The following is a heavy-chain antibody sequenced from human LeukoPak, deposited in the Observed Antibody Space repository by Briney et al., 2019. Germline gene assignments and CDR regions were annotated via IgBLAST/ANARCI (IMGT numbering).Heavy chain of an antibody. Sequence: PSETLSLTCTVSGGSLSSSSYYWGWIRQPPGKGLEWIGSIYYSGRTYYNPSLKSRVTISVDTSKNQFSLKLSSVTAADMAVYYCARGPRIAAAGTPFDPWGQGTLVTVSS. D-gene: IGHD6-13*01. J-gene: IGHJ5*02. V-gene: IGHV4-39*07. CDR1: GGSLSSSSYY. CDR3: ARGPRIAAAGTPFDP. CDR2: IYYSGRT.